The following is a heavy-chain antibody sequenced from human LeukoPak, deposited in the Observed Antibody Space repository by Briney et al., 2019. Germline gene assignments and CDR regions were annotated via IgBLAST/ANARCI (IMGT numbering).Heavy chain of an antibody. CDR1: GGTFSSYA. V-gene: IGHV1-69*13. Sequence: VASVKVSCKASGGTFSSYAISWVRQAPGQGLEWMGGIIPIFGTENYAQKFQGRVTITADESTSTAYMELSSLRSEDTAVYYCARGPTQQYQLLVWFDPWGEGTLVTVSS. D-gene: IGHD2-2*01. J-gene: IGHJ5*02. CDR2: IIPIFGTE. CDR3: ARGPTQQYQLLVWFDP.